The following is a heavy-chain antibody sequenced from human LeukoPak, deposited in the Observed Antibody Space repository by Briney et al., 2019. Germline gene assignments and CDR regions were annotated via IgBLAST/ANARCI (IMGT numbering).Heavy chain of an antibody. J-gene: IGHJ4*02. D-gene: IGHD3-22*01. CDR2: ISGSGGST. CDR3: TRGGYYDSSGYYSSYY. CDR1: GFTFSSYA. V-gene: IGHV3-23*01. Sequence: GGSLRLSCAASGFTFSSYAMSWVRQAPGKGLEWVSSISGSGGSTYYADSVKGRFSISRDNSKNTLYLQVNSLKTEDTAVYYCTRGGYYDSSGYYSSYYWGQGTLVTVSS.